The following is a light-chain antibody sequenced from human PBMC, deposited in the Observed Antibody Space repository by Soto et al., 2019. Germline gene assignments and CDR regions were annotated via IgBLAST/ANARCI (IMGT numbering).Light chain of an antibody. CDR2: GAS. Sequence: EIVMTQSPATLSVSPGERATLSCRASQSVSSNLAWYQQKPGQALRLLIYGASTRATGIPARFSGSGSGTEFTLTISSLQSEDFAVYYCQQYDYWPPVTFGGGTEVEIK. CDR1: QSVSSN. CDR3: QQYDYWPPVT. V-gene: IGKV3-15*01. J-gene: IGKJ4*01.